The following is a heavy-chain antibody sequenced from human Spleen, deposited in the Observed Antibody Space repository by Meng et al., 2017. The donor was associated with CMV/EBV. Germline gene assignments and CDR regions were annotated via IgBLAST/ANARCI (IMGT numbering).Heavy chain of an antibody. J-gene: IGHJ6*02. Sequence: GGSLRLSCAASGFTFSTHAMHWVRQAPGKGLEWVGVISYDGSNKYYADSVKGRFTNSRDNSKNTLYLQMNSLRAEDTAVYYCARDYDILTGYYSYYYGMDVWGQGTTVTVSS. D-gene: IGHD3-9*01. V-gene: IGHV3-30-3*01. CDR2: ISYDGSNK. CDR3: ARDYDILTGYYSYYYGMDV. CDR1: GFTFSTHA.